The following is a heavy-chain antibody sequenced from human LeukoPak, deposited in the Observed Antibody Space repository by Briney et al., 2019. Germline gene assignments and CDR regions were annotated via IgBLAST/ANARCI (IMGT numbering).Heavy chain of an antibody. CDR2: ISDRGGRT. Sequence: GGSLRLSCAASGFXFSTYAMSWVRQAPGKGLEWVSAISDRGGRTYYADSVKGRFSISRDKSKNTVHLQMNSLRAEDTAVYYCAKDGSGWYHDYWGQGTLVTVSS. D-gene: IGHD6-19*01. J-gene: IGHJ4*02. V-gene: IGHV3-23*01. CDR1: GFXFSTYA. CDR3: AKDGSGWYHDY.